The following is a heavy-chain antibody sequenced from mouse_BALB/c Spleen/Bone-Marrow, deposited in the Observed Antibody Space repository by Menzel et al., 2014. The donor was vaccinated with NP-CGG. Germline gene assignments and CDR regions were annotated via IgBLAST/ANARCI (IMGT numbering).Heavy chain of an antibody. CDR3: ARAKRYGEMDY. Sequence: VKLLESGAELARPGASVKLSCKASGYTFTSYWMQWVKQRPGQGLEWIGAIYPGDGDTRFTQKFKGKATLTADKSSSTAYMQLSSWASEDSAVYYCARAKRYGEMDYWGQGTSVTVSS. J-gene: IGHJ4*01. CDR2: IYPGDGDT. CDR1: GYTFTSYW. D-gene: IGHD2-14*01. V-gene: IGHV1-87*01.